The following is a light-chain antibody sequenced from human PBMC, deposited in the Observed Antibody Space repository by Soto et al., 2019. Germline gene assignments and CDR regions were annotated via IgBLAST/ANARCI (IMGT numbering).Light chain of an antibody. CDR1: SSNIGSNT. Sequence: QSVLTQPPSASGTPGQRVAISCSGSSSNIGSNTVNWYQQLPGSAPQLLIHSTNQRPSGVPGRFSGSKSGTSASLAISGLQSEDEADYYCAAWDGSLNVVLFGGGTKLTVL. CDR3: AAWDGSLNVVL. J-gene: IGLJ2*01. V-gene: IGLV1-44*01. CDR2: STN.